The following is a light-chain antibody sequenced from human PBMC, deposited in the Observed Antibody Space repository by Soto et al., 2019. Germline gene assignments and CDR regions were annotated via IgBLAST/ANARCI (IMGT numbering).Light chain of an antibody. CDR1: DIASKS. CDR2: DDN. CDR3: QVWDSSSDPYV. V-gene: IGLV3-21*02. Sequence: SCELAQPASVAVAPGHTARISCGGNDIASKSVHWSQQKPGQAPVLVVYDDNDRPSGIPERLSGSNSGDTATLTISRVEAGDEADYYCQVWDSSSDPYVFGSGTKVTVL. J-gene: IGLJ1*01.